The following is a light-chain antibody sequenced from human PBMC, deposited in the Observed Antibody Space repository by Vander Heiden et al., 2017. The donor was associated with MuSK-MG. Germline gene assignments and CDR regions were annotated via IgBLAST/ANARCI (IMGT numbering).Light chain of an antibody. Sequence: QSALTQPASVSGYPGQSITISCTGTSSDVGGYKYVSWYQQHPGKAPKFIIYDVSNRPSGVSNRFSGSKSGNTASLTISGLQAEDEADYYCSSYTTSSTWVFGGGTKLTVL. V-gene: IGLV2-14*03. CDR2: DVS. J-gene: IGLJ3*02. CDR3: SSYTTSSTWV. CDR1: SSDVGGYKY.